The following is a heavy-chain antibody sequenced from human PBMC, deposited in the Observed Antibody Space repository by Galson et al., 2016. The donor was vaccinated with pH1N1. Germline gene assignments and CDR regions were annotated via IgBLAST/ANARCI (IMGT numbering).Heavy chain of an antibody. CDR3: ARDGIAAAGIRRDQYYFDC. J-gene: IGHJ4*02. CDR2: TYYRSKWYN. V-gene: IGHV6-1*01. CDR1: GDSVSSNSAA. Sequence: CAISGDSVSSNSAAWNWIRQSPSRGLEWLGRTYYRSKWYNDYAVSVKSRITINPDTSKNQFYLQLNSVTPEDTAVYYCARDGIAAAGIRRDQYYFDCWGQGTLVTVSS. D-gene: IGHD6-13*01.